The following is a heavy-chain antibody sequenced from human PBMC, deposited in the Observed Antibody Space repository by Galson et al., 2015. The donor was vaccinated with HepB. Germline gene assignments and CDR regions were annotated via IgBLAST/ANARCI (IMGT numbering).Heavy chain of an antibody. CDR2: MNPNSGNT. CDR3: AGRGYSYGPVGATEI. D-gene: IGHD5-18*01. V-gene: IGHV1-8*01. Sequence: SVKVSCKASGYTFTSYDINWVRQATGQGLEWMGWMNPNSGNTGYAQKFQGRVTMTRNTSISTAYMELSSLRSEDTAVYYCAGRGYSYGPVGATEIWGQGTMVTVSS. J-gene: IGHJ3*02. CDR1: GYTFTSYD.